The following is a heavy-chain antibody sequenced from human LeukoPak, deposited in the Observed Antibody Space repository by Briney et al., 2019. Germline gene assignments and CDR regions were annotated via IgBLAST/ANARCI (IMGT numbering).Heavy chain of an antibody. J-gene: IGHJ4*02. V-gene: IGHV1-69*02. CDR2: IIPILGIA. CDR1: GGTLSNYT. Sequence: ASVKVSCEASGGTLSNYTISWVRQAPGQGLEWMGRIIPILGIANYAQKFQGRVTITADKSTSTAYMELSSLRSEDTAVYYCASPGFYDSSGNGEGYWGQGTLVTVSS. D-gene: IGHD3-22*01. CDR3: ASPGFYDSSGNGEGY.